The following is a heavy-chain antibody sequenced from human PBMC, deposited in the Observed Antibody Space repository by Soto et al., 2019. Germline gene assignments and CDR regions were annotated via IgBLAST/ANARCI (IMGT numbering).Heavy chain of an antibody. CDR1: GGTFSSYA. V-gene: IGHV1-69*12. CDR3: ARHPPAVYYYGMDV. J-gene: IGHJ6*02. CDR2: IIPIFGTA. Sequence: QVQLVQSGAEVKKPGSSVKVSCKASGGTFSSYAISWVRQAPGQGLEWRGWIIPIFGTANYAQKFQGRVTLTADESASTAYMELSSLRSEDTAVYYCARHPPAVYYYGMDVWGQGTTVTVSS.